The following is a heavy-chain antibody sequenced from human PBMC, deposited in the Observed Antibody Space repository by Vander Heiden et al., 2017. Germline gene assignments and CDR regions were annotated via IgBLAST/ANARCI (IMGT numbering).Heavy chain of an antibody. CDR3: AENSGWYY. CDR1: GFTFSSYA. V-gene: IGHV3-23*01. Sequence: EVQLLESGGGLVQPGGSLRLSCAASGFTFSSYAMRWVRRARGKGLEWVSAISGSGGSTYYADSVKGRFTISRDNSKNTLYLQMNSLRAEDTAVYYCAENSGWYYWGQGTLVTVSS. J-gene: IGHJ4*02. CDR2: ISGSGGST. D-gene: IGHD6-19*01.